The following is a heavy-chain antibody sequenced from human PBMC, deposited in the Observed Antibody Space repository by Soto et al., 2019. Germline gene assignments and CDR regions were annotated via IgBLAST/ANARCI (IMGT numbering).Heavy chain of an antibody. D-gene: IGHD3-10*01. CDR1: GFTFSSYA. CDR2: ISGSGGST. Sequence: LGLSCAACGFTFSSYAISWVRQAPGKGLEWVSAISGSGGSTYYADSVKGRFTISRDNSKNTLYLQMNSLRAEDTAVYYCAKDRITMVRGVLDVWGQGTTVTVSS. J-gene: IGHJ6*02. V-gene: IGHV3-23*01. CDR3: AKDRITMVRGVLDV.